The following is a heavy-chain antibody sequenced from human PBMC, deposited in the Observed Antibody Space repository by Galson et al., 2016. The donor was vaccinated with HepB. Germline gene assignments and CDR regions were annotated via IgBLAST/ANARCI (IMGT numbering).Heavy chain of an antibody. J-gene: IGHJ4*02. CDR2: MGPAGDK. D-gene: IGHD1-1*01. V-gene: IGHV3-13*01. CDR1: GFTLNDYD. Sequence: SLRLSCAISGFTLNDYDMHWVRQGTGESLEWVATMGPAGDKYYPGSVKGRFTVSRESAKNSLYLQMDSLRAGDSGVYYCASGPHWNHAYWGQGTLVTVSS. CDR3: ASGPHWNHAY.